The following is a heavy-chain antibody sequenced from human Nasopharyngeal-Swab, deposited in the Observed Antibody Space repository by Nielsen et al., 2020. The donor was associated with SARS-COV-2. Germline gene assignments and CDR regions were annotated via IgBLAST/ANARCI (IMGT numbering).Heavy chain of an antibody. CDR1: RGSISSSNW. V-gene: IGHV4-4*02. CDR3: ARGGSSDAFAI. Sequence: SETLSLTCAVSRGSISSSNWWSWVRQPPGKGLEWIGEIYHSGSTNYNPSLKSRVTILVDKSKNQFSLKLSSVTAADTALYYCARGGSSDAFAIWGLGTMVTVSS. D-gene: IGHD6-6*01. CDR2: IYHSGST. J-gene: IGHJ3*02.